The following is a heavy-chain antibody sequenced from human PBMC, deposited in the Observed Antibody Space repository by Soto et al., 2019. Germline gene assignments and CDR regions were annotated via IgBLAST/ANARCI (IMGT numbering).Heavy chain of an antibody. CDR1: GYTFTTYV. CDR2: LNAGNDNT. D-gene: IGHD3-9*01. V-gene: IGHV1-3*01. Sequence: ASVKVSCKASGYTFTTYVMHWVRQAPGQRLEWMGWLNAGNDNTEYSQKFQGRVTITRDASASTAYMELSSLSSEDTAVYYCARSLYDILTGYVYNWFDPWGQGTLVTVSS. CDR3: ARSLYDILTGYVYNWFDP. J-gene: IGHJ5*02.